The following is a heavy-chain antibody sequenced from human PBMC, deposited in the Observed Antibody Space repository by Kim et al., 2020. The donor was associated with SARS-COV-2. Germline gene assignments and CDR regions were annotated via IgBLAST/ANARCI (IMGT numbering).Heavy chain of an antibody. J-gene: IGHJ5*02. CDR2: IYSGGST. Sequence: GGSLRLSCAASGFTVSSNYMSWVRQAPGKGLEWVSVIYSGGSTYYADSVKGRFTISRDNSKNTRYLQMNSLRAEDTAVYYCARGLTREIRGPWGQGTLVTVSS. CDR1: GFTVSSNY. V-gene: IGHV3-53*01. CDR3: ARGLTREIRGP. D-gene: IGHD1-26*01.